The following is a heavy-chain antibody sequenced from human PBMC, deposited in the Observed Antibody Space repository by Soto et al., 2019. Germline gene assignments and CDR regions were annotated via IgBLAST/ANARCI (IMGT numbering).Heavy chain of an antibody. CDR2: ISYDKTTK. V-gene: IGHV3-30*18. D-gene: IGHD5-12*01. CDR1: GFAFSDYG. J-gene: IGHJ4*02. CDR3: AKMGRAGYDPYYFDS. Sequence: QVQLVESGGGVVQPGGSLRLSCAASGFAFSDYGMHWVRQAPGKGLEWVAVISYDKTTKYYADSVRGRFTISRDNSKNTMYLQMSVLTTDDTAVYYCAKMGRAGYDPYYFDSWGQGTPVTVSS.